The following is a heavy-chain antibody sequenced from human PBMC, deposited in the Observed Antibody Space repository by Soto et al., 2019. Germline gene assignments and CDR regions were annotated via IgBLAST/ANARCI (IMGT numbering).Heavy chain of an antibody. Sequence: ASVKVSCKASGYTFTSYAIHWVRQAPGQRLEWMGWIHTENGNTKYSQKFQGRVTITRDTSASTAYMGLNSLRSEDTAVFYCARTLAGNNYIKYYYGMDVWGQGTTVTVSS. CDR2: IHTENGNT. CDR1: GYTFTSYA. J-gene: IGHJ6*02. D-gene: IGHD6-19*01. V-gene: IGHV1-3*04. CDR3: ARTLAGNNYIKYYYGMDV.